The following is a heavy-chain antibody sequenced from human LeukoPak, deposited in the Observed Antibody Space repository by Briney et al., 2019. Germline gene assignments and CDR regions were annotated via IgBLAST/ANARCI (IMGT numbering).Heavy chain of an antibody. J-gene: IGHJ1*01. CDR3: AKDMGVAGRVHFQH. CDR1: GFTFSSYG. Sequence: PGGSLRLSCAASGFTFSSYGMHWVRQAPGKGLEWVAVISYDGSNKYYADSVKGRFTISRDNSKNTLYLQMNSLRAEDTALYYCAKDMGVAGRVHFQHWGQGTLVTVSS. CDR2: ISYDGSNK. V-gene: IGHV3-30*18. D-gene: IGHD6-19*01.